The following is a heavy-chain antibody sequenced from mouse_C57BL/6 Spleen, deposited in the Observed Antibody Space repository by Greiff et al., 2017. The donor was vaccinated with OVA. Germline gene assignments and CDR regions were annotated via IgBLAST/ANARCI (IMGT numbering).Heavy chain of an antibody. D-gene: IGHD2-2*01. J-gene: IGHJ4*01. Sequence: EVKLEESGGDLVKPGGSLKLSCAASGFTFSSYGMSWVRQTPDKRLEWVATISSGGSYTYYPDSVKGRFTISRDNAKNTLYLQMSSLKSEDTAMYYCARRGTMATTGAMDYWGQGTSVTVSS. CDR3: ARRGTMATTGAMDY. V-gene: IGHV5-6*02. CDR2: ISSGGSYT. CDR1: GFTFSSYG.